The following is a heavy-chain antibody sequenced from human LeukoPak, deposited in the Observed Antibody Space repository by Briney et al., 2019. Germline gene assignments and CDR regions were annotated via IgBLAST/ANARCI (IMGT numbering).Heavy chain of an antibody. J-gene: IGHJ3*02. V-gene: IGHV1-46*01. D-gene: IGHD3-16*01. CDR2: ISPSGSST. CDR1: GYIFTSYY. Sequence: VASVKVSCKASGYIFTSYYMYWVRQAPEQGLEWIGIISPSGSSTTYAQKFQGRVTMTRDMSTSTVYMELSSLRSEDTAVYFCARGGSRSPRDAFDIWGQGTMVTVSS. CDR3: ARGGSRSPRDAFDI.